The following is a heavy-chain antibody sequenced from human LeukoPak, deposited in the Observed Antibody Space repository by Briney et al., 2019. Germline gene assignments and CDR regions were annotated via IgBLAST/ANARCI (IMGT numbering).Heavy chain of an antibody. D-gene: IGHD3-22*01. V-gene: IGHV3-23*01. CDR1: GFTFSSYA. Sequence: GGSLRLSCAASGFTFSSYAMSWVRQAPGKGLEWVSAISGSGGSTYYADSVKGRFTISRDNSKNTPYLQMNSLRAEDTAVYYCARVGGSGYDHFDYWGQGTLVTVSS. CDR2: ISGSGGST. J-gene: IGHJ4*02. CDR3: ARVGGSGYDHFDY.